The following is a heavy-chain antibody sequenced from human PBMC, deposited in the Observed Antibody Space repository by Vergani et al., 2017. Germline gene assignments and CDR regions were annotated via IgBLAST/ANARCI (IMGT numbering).Heavy chain of an antibody. V-gene: IGHV3-48*04. CDR1: GFTFSSYS. Sequence: EVQLVESGGGLVQPGGSLRLSCAASGFTFSSYSMNWVRQAPGKGLEWVSYISSSGSTIYYADSVKGRFTISRDNAKNSLYLQMNSLRAEDTAVYYCARDGGDFWSGYGYFDYWGQGTLVTVSS. CDR3: ARDGGDFWSGYGYFDY. J-gene: IGHJ4*02. D-gene: IGHD3-3*01. CDR2: ISSSGSTI.